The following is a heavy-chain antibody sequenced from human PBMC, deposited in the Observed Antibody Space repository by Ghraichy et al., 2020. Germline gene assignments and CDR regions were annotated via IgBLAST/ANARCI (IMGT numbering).Heavy chain of an antibody. D-gene: IGHD5-18*01. Sequence: GGSLRLSCAASGFTFSSYWMSWVRQAPGKGLEWVANIKQDGSEKYYVDSVKGRFTISRDNAKNSLYLQMNSLRAEDTAVYYCARDQDYTAMVTWDYWDQGPLVTGSS. J-gene: IGHJ4*02. CDR3: ARDQDYTAMVTWDY. CDR2: IKQDGSEK. CDR1: GFTFSSYW. V-gene: IGHV3-7*01.